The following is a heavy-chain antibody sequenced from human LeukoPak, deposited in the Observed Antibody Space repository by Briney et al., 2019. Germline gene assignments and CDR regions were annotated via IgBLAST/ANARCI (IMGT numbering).Heavy chain of an antibody. V-gene: IGHV4-34*01. D-gene: IGHD2-2*01. Sequence: SETLSLTCAVYGGSFSGYYWSWIRQPPGKGLEWIGEINHSGSTNYNPSLKSRVTISVDTSKNQFSLKLSSVTAADTAGYYCAKLGKYCSRTSCHYYYGMDVWGQGTPVTVSS. CDR1: GGSFSGYY. J-gene: IGHJ6*02. CDR2: INHSGST. CDR3: AKLGKYCSRTSCHYYYGMDV.